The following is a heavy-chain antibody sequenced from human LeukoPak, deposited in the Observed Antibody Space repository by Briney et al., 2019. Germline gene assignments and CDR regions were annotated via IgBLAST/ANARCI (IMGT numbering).Heavy chain of an antibody. D-gene: IGHD3-22*01. CDR1: GGSFSGYY. V-gene: IGHV4-34*01. Sequence: SETLSLTCAVYGGSFSGYYWSWIRQPPGKGLEWIGEINHSGSTNYNPSLKSRVTISVDTSKNQFSLKLSSVTAADTAVYYCARGDHYYDSSGHYYDYYYYGMDVWGQGTTVTVSS. CDR2: INHSGST. CDR3: ARGDHYYDSSGHYYDYYYYGMDV. J-gene: IGHJ6*02.